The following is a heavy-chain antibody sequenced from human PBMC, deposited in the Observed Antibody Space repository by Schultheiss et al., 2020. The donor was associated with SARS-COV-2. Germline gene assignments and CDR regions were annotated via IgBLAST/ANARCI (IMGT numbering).Heavy chain of an antibody. CDR2: ISYDGSNK. D-gene: IGHD2-2*02. J-gene: IGHJ4*02. Sequence: GESLKISCAASGFTFSNYGMYWVRQAPGKGLEWVAVISYDGSNKYYADSVKGRFTISRDNSKNTLYLQMNSLRAEDTAVYYCARARNQYQLLYSYYFDYWGQGALVTVSS. V-gene: IGHV3-30*19. CDR3: ARARNQYQLLYSYYFDY. CDR1: GFTFSNYG.